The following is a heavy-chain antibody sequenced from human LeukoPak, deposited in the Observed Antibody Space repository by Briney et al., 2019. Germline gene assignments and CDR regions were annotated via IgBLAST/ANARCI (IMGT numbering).Heavy chain of an antibody. CDR1: GFTFSSYW. J-gene: IGHJ4*02. V-gene: IGHV3-7*01. CDR2: INLDGSEK. Sequence: GGSLRLSCAASGFTFSSYWMSWVRQAPGKGLEWVANINLDGSEKNYVDSVKGRFTIPRDNAKDSLFLQMNSLRVEDTAVYYCVREWRSWKQQWLYAYWGQGALVTVSS. D-gene: IGHD5-18*01. CDR3: VREWRSWKQQWLYAY.